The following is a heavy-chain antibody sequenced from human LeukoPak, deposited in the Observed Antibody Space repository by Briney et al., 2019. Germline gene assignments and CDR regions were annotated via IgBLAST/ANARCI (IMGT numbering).Heavy chain of an antibody. D-gene: IGHD6-13*01. Sequence: SGTLSLTCAVSGGSISSSNWWSWVRQPPGKGLEWIGEIYHSGNTNYNPSLKSRVTISVDKSKNQFSLKLSSVTAADTAMYYCAKILIAAAGAYAFDIWGQGTMVTVSS. CDR3: AKILIAAAGAYAFDI. CDR2: IYHSGNT. V-gene: IGHV4-4*02. CDR1: GGSISSSNW. J-gene: IGHJ3*02.